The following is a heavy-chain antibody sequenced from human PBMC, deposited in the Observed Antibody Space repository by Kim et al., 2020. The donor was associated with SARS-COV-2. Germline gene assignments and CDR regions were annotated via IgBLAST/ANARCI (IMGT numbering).Heavy chain of an antibody. CDR2: INPNSGGT. Sequence: ASVKVSCKASGYTFTGYYMHWVRQAPGQGLEWMGRINPNSGGTNYAQKFQGRVTMTRDTSISTAYMELSRLRSDDTAVYYCARSRGLYSSGWLEIDYWGQGTLVTVSS. D-gene: IGHD6-19*01. V-gene: IGHV1-2*06. J-gene: IGHJ4*02. CDR1: GYTFTGYY. CDR3: ARSRGLYSSGWLEIDY.